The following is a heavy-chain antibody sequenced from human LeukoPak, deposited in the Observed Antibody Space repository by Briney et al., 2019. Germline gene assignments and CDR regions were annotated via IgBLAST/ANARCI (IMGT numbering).Heavy chain of an antibody. CDR3: ARAGKRNYYYYMDV. J-gene: IGHJ6*03. V-gene: IGHV3-48*03. CDR2: ITDSGRTI. Sequence: PGGSLRLSCAASGFTFSTYEMNWVRQAPGKGLEWVSYITDSGRTIYYADSVKGRFTISRDNAKNSLYLQMNSLRAEDTAVYYCARAGKRNYYYYMDVWGKGTTVTISS. CDR1: GFTFSTYE.